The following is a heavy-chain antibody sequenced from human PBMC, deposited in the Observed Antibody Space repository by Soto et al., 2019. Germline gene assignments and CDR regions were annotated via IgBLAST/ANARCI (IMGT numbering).Heavy chain of an antibody. CDR3: AGINYDFWSGYYIGTRPYGMDV. D-gene: IGHD3-3*01. V-gene: IGHV4-59*01. CDR2: IYYSGST. CDR1: GGSISSYY. J-gene: IGHJ6*02. Sequence: SETLSLTCTVSGGSISSYYWSWIRQPPGKGLEWIWYIYYSGSTNYNPSLKSRVTISVDTSKNRFSLKLSSVTAEDTAVYYCAGINYDFWSGYYIGTRPYGMDVWGQGTTVTVSS.